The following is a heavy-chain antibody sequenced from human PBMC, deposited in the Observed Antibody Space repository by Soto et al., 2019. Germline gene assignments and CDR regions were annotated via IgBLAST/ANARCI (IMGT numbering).Heavy chain of an antibody. Sequence: GSLRLSCAASGFTFSNAWMNWVRQAPGKGLEWVGRIKSKTDGGTTDYAAPVKGRFTISRDDSKNTLYLQMNSLRTEDTAVYYCARDLSGDYGALDTWGQGTMVTVSS. D-gene: IGHD4-17*01. CDR3: ARDLSGDYGALDT. J-gene: IGHJ3*02. CDR2: IKSKTDGGTT. CDR1: GFTFSNAW. V-gene: IGHV3-15*07.